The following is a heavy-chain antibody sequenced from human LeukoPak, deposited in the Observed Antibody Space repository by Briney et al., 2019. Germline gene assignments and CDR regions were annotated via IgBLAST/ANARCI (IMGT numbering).Heavy chain of an antibody. J-gene: IGHJ4*02. Sequence: SETLSLTCTVSGGSISSGDYYWSWIRQPPGKGLEWIGYIYYSGSTYYNPSLKSRVTISVDTSKNQFSLKLSSVTAADTAVYYCARQQYSGSYHYFDYWGQGTLVTVSS. CDR2: IYYSGST. D-gene: IGHD1-26*01. CDR3: ARQQYSGSYHYFDY. V-gene: IGHV4-30-4*08. CDR1: GGSISSGDYY.